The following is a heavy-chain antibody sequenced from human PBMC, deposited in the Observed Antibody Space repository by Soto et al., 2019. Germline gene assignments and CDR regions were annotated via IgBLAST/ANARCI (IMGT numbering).Heavy chain of an antibody. CDR1: GFTFSSYG. V-gene: IGHV3-30*18. J-gene: IGHJ4*02. CDR3: AKDPTTVTLYHFDF. D-gene: IGHD4-17*01. CDR2: ISYDGSNK. Sequence: PGGSLRLSCAASGFTFSSYGMHWVRQAPGKGLEWVAVISYDGSNKYYADSVKGRFTISRDNSKNTLYLQINSLRAEDTAVYYCAKDPTTVTLYHFDFWAQGILDTVTS.